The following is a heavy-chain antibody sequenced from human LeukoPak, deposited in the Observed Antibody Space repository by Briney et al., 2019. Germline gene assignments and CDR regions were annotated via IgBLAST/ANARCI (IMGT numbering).Heavy chain of an antibody. CDR2: IYHSGST. CDR1: GGSISSNSYY. CDR3: ARELGYGDPNWFDP. V-gene: IGHV4-39*07. D-gene: IGHD4-17*01. J-gene: IGHJ5*02. Sequence: KTSETLSLTCAVSGGSISSNSYYWGWIRQPPGKGLEWIGSIYHSGSTYYNPSLKSRVTISVDTSKNQFSLKLSSVTAADTAVYYCARELGYGDPNWFDPWGQGTLVTVSS.